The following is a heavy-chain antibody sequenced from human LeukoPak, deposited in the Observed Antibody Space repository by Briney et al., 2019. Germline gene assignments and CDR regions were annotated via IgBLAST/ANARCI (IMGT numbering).Heavy chain of an antibody. CDR1: GGSISSYF. D-gene: IGHD6-19*01. J-gene: IGHJ4*02. Sequence: PSETLSLTCTVSGGSISSYFWSWIRQPPGKGLEWIGYIYNSGSTNYNPSLKSRVTMSVDTSKNQFSLKLSSVTAADTAVYYCVRGSGWYFLWGQGTLVTVSS. CDR2: IYNSGST. V-gene: IGHV4-59*08. CDR3: VRGSGWYFL.